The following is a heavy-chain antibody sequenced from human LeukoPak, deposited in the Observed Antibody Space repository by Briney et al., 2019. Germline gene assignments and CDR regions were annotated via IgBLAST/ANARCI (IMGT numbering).Heavy chain of an antibody. V-gene: IGHV4-38-2*01. J-gene: IGHJ4*02. CDR1: GYSISSGYY. Sequence: PETLSLTCAVSGYSISSGYYWGWIRQPPGKGLEWIGSIYHSGSTYYNPSLKSRVTISVDTSKNQFSLKLSSVTAADTAVYYCARGIAAAGTGFDYWGQGTLVTVSS. CDR2: IYHSGST. D-gene: IGHD6-13*01. CDR3: ARGIAAAGTGFDY.